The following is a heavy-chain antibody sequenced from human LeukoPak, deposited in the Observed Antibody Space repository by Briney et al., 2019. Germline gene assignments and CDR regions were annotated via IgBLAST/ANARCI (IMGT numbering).Heavy chain of an antibody. CDR3: ARTPYYDILTGYYPLEY. CDR1: GGSISSYY. J-gene: IGHJ4*02. V-gene: IGHV4-59*01. CDR2: IYYSGST. D-gene: IGHD3-9*01. Sequence: SETLSLTCTVSGGSISSYYWSWIRKPPGKGLEWIGYIYYSGSTNYNPSLKSRVTISVDTSKNQFSLKLSSVTAADTAVYYCARTPYYDILTGYYPLEYWGQGTLVTVSS.